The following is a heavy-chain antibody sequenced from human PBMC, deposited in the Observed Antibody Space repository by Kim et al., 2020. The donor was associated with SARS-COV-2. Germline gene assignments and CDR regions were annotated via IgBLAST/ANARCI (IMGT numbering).Heavy chain of an antibody. CDR1: GFTFSSYS. D-gene: IGHD4-4*01. Sequence: GGSLRLSCAASGFTFSSYSMNWVRQAPGKGLEWVSSISSSSSYIYYADSVKGRFTISRDNAKNSLYLQMNSLRAEDTAVYYCARDDLESRGMTTVQLFDYWGQGTLVTVSS. J-gene: IGHJ4*02. CDR2: ISSSSSYI. V-gene: IGHV3-21*01. CDR3: ARDDLESRGMTTVQLFDY.